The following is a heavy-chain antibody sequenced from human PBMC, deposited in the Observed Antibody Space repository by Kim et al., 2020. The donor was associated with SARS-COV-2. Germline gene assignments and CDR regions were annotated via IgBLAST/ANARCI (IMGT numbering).Heavy chain of an antibody. D-gene: IGHD5-12*01. V-gene: IGHV3-23*01. CDR1: GFAFGGYA. CDR3: AKDGGYSGYDHLDF. J-gene: IGHJ4*02. Sequence: GGSLRLSCAASGFAFGGYAVTWVRQAPGKGLEWVSAISGSGSSTYYADSVKGRFTISRDNSKNTLYLQMHSLRADDTAVYYCAKDGGYSGYDHLDFWGQG. CDR2: ISGSGSST.